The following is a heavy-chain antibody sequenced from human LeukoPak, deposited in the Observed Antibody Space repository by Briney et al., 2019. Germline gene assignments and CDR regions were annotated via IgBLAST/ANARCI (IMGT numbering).Heavy chain of an antibody. CDR1: GFTFSNYW. CDR2: IKQDGSKK. J-gene: IGHJ5*02. Sequence: PGRSLRLSCAASGFTFSNYWMSRVRQAPGKGLEWVANIKQDGSKKYYVDSVKGRFTISRDNAKNSLYLQMNSLRAEDTAVYYCARASAGMVRLFDPWGQGTLVTVSS. D-gene: IGHD3-10*01. V-gene: IGHV3-7*01. CDR3: ARASAGMVRLFDP.